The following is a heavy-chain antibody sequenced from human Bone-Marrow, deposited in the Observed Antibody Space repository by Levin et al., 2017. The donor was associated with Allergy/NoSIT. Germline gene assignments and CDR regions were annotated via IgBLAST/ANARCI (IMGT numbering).Heavy chain of an antibody. CDR1: GFTFSSYG. J-gene: IGHJ5*02. V-gene: IGHV3-33*01. Sequence: GGSLRLSCAASGFTFSSYGMHWVRQAPGKGLEWVAVIWYDGSNKYYADSVKGRFTISRDNSKNTLYLQMNSLRAEDTAVYYCAREVWATMAGWFDPWGQGTLVTVSS. CDR3: AREVWATMAGWFDP. CDR2: IWYDGSNK. D-gene: IGHD5-12*01.